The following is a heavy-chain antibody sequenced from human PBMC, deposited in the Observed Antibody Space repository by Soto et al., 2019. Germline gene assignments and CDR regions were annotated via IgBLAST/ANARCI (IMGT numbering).Heavy chain of an antibody. CDR2: ISSNGGST. CDR3: ARGYDSSGYEIGGYGMDV. V-gene: IGHV3-64*02. Sequence: GGSLRLSCAASGFTFSSYAMHWVRQAPGKGLEYVSAISSNGGSTYYADSVKGRFTISRDNSKNTLYLQMGSLRAEDMAVYYCARGYDSSGYEIGGYGMDVWGQGTTVTVSS. CDR1: GFTFSSYA. J-gene: IGHJ6*02. D-gene: IGHD3-22*01.